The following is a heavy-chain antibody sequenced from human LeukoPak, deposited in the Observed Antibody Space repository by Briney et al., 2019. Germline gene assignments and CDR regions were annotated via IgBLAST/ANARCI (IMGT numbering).Heavy chain of an antibody. D-gene: IGHD2-2*01. J-gene: IGHJ6*03. Sequence: SETLSLTCTVSGGSISSISYYWGWIRQPPGKGLEWIGSIYYSGSTYYNPSLKSRVTMSVDTSKNQFSLKLSSVTAADTAVYYCAGQQDIVVVPASYYYMDVWGKGTTVTVSS. CDR2: IYYSGST. CDR3: AGQQDIVVVPASYYYMDV. CDR1: GGSISSISYY. V-gene: IGHV4-39*07.